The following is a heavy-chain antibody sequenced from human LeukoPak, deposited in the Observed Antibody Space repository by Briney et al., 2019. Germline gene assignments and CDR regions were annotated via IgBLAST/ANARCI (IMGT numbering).Heavy chain of an antibody. V-gene: IGHV3-11*04. CDR3: ARDPSRQLWYFDL. CDR1: GFTFSDYY. D-gene: IGHD6-13*01. CDR2: ITSSGSIK. J-gene: IGHJ2*01. Sequence: GGSLRLSCAASGFTFSDYYMSWVRQAPGKGLECVLTITSSGSIKSSADSVKGRFTISRDNSKNMVYLQMNSLRAEDTGVYYCARDPSRQLWYFDLWGRGTLDTVSS.